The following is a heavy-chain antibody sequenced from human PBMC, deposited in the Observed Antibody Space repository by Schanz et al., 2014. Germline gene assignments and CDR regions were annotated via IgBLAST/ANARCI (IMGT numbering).Heavy chain of an antibody. CDR3: AKSYDTSGYSGFDY. CDR1: GGSISSSS. CDR2: ISYHGSER. V-gene: IGHV3-30*18. D-gene: IGHD3-22*01. J-gene: IGHJ4*02. Sequence: QLQLQESGPGLVKPSETLSLTCTVSGGSISSSSYYWGWIRQAPGRGLEWVAVISYHGSERYYADSVKGRFTISRDNSKNTLYLQMNSLRTEDTAVYFCAKSYDTSGYSGFDYWGQGTLVTVSS.